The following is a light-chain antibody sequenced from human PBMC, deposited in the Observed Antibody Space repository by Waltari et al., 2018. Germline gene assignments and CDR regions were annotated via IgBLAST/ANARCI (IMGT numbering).Light chain of an antibody. V-gene: IGKV1-27*01. Sequence: DIQMTQSPSSLSASVGDRVTITCRASQGVSNYLAWYQQKPGNVPKLLIYAASILQPGVPSRFSGTGSGADFTLTISSLQPEDVATYYCQKYNSDPLTFGGGTKVEIK. CDR1: QGVSNY. CDR3: QKYNSDPLT. J-gene: IGKJ4*01. CDR2: AAS.